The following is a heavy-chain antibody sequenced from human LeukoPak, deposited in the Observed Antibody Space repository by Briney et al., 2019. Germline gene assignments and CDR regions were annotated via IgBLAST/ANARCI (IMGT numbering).Heavy chain of an antibody. CDR3: ARDVRRNNSSHIDC. V-gene: IGHV1-2*02. D-gene: IGHD6-13*01. CDR2: INPNSGGT. J-gene: IGHJ4*02. Sequence: GASVKVSCKASGYTFTGYFMHWVRQAPGQGPEWMGWINPNSGGTNYAQKFQGRVTMTGDTSINTTYMELSRLKSDDTAVYYCARDVRRNNSSHIDCWGQGALVTVSS. CDR1: GYTFTGYF.